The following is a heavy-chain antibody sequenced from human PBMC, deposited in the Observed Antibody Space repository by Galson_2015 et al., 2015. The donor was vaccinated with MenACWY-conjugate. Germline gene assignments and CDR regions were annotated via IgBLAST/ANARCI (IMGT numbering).Heavy chain of an antibody. J-gene: IGHJ6*02. Sequence: QSGAEVKKPGESLKISCKGSGYSFTNYWIAWVRQMSGKGLQWMGLIDPVNSNIRYSPSFQGQVTISADESISTAYLQWSSLKASDTAMYYCARHPPGGRGMDVWGRGTTVTVSS. CDR3: ARHPPGGRGMDV. D-gene: IGHD1-26*01. CDR1: GYSFTNYW. V-gene: IGHV5-51*01. CDR2: IDPVNSNI.